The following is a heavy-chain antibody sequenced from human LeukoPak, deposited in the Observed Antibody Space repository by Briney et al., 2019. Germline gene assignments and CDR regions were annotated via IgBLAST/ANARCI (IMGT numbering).Heavy chain of an antibody. V-gene: IGHV3-7*01. J-gene: IGHJ4*02. CDR1: GFTFSGSW. CDR3: ARELSWSGRDY. D-gene: IGHD3-3*01. CDR2: INQDGSAK. Sequence: GSLRLSCAASGFTFSGSWMSWVRQAPGKGLEWVANINQDGSAKNYLDSVKGRFTISIDRGKNSLYLQMNSLRDEDTAVYYCARELSWSGRDYWGQGTLVIVSS.